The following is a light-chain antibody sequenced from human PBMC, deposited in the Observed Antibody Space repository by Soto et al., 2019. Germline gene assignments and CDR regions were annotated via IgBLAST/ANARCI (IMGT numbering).Light chain of an antibody. Sequence: QSVLTQPASLSGPPGLSITISCTGTSSDVGNYNLVSWYQQHPGKAPKLMIYEVSKRPSGVSNRFSGSKSGKTASLTISGLQAEDEADYYCCSYAGDSTPYVFGTGTKVTV. V-gene: IGLV2-23*02. CDR3: CSYAGDSTPYV. J-gene: IGLJ1*01. CDR2: EVS. CDR1: SSDVGNYNL.